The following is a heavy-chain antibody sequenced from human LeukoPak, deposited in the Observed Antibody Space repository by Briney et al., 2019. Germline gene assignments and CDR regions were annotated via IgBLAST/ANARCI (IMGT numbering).Heavy chain of an antibody. CDR1: GYTFTGYY. J-gene: IGHJ4*02. D-gene: IGHD3-10*02. CDR2: INPNSGDT. Sequence: ASVKVSCKASGYTFTGYYLHWVRQAPGQGLEWMGWINPNSGDTNYAQKFQGRVTMIRDTSINTAYMELSRLRSDDTAVYHCARDLTMFVVVPGYWGQGTLVTVSS. CDR3: ARDLTMFVVVPGY. V-gene: IGHV1-2*02.